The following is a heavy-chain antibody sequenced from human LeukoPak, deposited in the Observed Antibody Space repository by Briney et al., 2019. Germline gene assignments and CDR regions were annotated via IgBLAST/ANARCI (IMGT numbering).Heavy chain of an antibody. Sequence: SETLSLTCTVSGGSISSSSYYWGWIRQPPGKGLEWIGEINHSGSTNYNPSLKSRVTISVDTSKNQFSLKLSSVTAADTAVYYCARAYAATIPKNYYYYGMDVWGQGTTVTVSS. V-gene: IGHV4-39*07. CDR3: ARAYAATIPKNYYYYGMDV. CDR1: GGSISSSSYY. CDR2: INHSGST. J-gene: IGHJ6*02. D-gene: IGHD5-12*01.